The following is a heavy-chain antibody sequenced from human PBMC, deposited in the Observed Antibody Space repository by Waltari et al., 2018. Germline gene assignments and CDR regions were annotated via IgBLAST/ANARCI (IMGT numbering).Heavy chain of an antibody. V-gene: IGHV3-7*01. Sequence: EVQLVESGGGLVQPGGSLRLSCAASGFTFSSYWMSWVRQAPGKGLEWVANIKQDGSEKYYVDSVKGRFTISRDNAKNSLYLQMKSLRAEDTAVYYCARFHPGPYYDFWSGYTPFDYWGQGTLVTVSS. D-gene: IGHD3-3*01. CDR1: GFTFSSYW. J-gene: IGHJ4*02. CDR3: ARFHPGPYYDFWSGYTPFDY. CDR2: IKQDGSEK.